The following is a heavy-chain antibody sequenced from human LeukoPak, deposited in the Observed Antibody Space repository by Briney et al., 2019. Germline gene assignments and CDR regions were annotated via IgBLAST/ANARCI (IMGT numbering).Heavy chain of an antibody. J-gene: IGHJ4*02. CDR1: GVTFDDYA. V-gene: IGHV3-9*01. D-gene: IGHD3-22*01. Sequence: GGSLRLSCAASGVTFDDYAMHWVRQAPGKGLEWVSGICWNSGSIGYADSVKGRFTISRDNAKNSLDLQRNSLRAEDTALHYCAKASYDSSGYYLPLDFDYWGQGTLVTVSS. CDR3: AKASYDSSGYYLPLDFDY. CDR2: ICWNSGSI.